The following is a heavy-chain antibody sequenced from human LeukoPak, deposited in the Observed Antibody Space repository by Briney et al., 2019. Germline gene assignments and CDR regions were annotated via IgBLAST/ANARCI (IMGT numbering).Heavy chain of an antibody. CDR2: IWYDGSNK. V-gene: IGHV3-33*01. CDR1: GFTFSSYG. Sequence: GGSLRLSCAASGFTFSSYGMHRVRQAPGKGLEWVAVIWYDGSNKYYADSVKGRFTISRDNSKNTLYLQMNSLRAEDTAVYYCARDGEILTGYYQGLIDYWGQGTLVTVSS. J-gene: IGHJ4*02. CDR3: ARDGEILTGYYQGLIDY. D-gene: IGHD3-9*01.